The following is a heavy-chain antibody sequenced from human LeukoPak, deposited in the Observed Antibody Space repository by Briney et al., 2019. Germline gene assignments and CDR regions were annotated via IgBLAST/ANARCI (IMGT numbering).Heavy chain of an antibody. CDR1: GFTFTRYW. CDR3: AKDRGSSWPNYFDY. J-gene: IGHJ4*02. CDR2: ISYDGSNK. Sequence: GSLRLSCAASGFTFTRYWMSWVRQAPGKGLEWVAVISYDGSNKYYADSVKGRFTISRDNSKNTLYLQMNSLRAEDTAVYYCAKDRGSSWPNYFDYWGQGTLVTVSS. D-gene: IGHD5-18*01. V-gene: IGHV3-30*18.